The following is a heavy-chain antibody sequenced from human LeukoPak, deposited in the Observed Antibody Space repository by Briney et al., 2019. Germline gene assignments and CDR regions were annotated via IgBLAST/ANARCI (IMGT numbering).Heavy chain of an antibody. J-gene: IGHJ4*02. CDR3: AGGRRVRGAYDGYYFDY. D-gene: IGHD3-10*01. CDR1: GFTFSSYG. V-gene: IGHV3-30*02. Sequence: GGSLRLSCAASGFTFSSYGMHWVRQAPGTGLEWVAFIRYDGNNKYYADSVKGRFTISRDNSRNTLYLQMNSLRAEDTAVYYCAGGRRVRGAYDGYYFDYWGQGTLVTVSS. CDR2: IRYDGNNK.